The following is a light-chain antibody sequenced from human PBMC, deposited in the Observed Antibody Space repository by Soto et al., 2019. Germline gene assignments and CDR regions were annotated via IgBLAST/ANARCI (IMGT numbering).Light chain of an antibody. CDR3: QQRFSLPPN. CDR1: QSVSRY. CDR2: DTS. V-gene: IGKV3-11*01. J-gene: IGKJ4*01. Sequence: EIGLTQSPVTLSLSPGERVTLSGRASQSVSRYLSWYQQKPGQAPPLLIHDTSTRATGAPDTFSGSGSGTEFTLTISRLDPEDCAMYYCQQRFSLPPNFGGGTHLEIK.